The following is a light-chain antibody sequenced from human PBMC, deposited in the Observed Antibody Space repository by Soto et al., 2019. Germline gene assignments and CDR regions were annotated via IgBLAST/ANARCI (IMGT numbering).Light chain of an antibody. V-gene: IGKV4-1*01. J-gene: IGKJ1*01. CDR2: WAS. Sequence: DIVMTQSPASLAVSLGERATINCKSSQSVLYSRNSKNYLAWYQQKPGQAPKLLIYWASTRESRVPARFSGRGSGTDFTLTISSLQAEDVAVYFCQQYYSTPWTFGQGTNVEIK. CDR1: QSVLYSRNSKNY. CDR3: QQYYSTPWT.